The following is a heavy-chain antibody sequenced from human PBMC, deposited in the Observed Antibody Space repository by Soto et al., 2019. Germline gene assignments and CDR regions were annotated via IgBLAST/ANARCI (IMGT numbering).Heavy chain of an antibody. Sequence: GASVKVSCKAPGGTFSTYAISWVRQAPGQGLEWMGGVIPIFGTPKYAQKFQGRVTITADESTSTGYMELRSLRSEDTAVYYCARNGGGREVATSFDYWGQGTLVTVSS. CDR1: GGTFSTYA. CDR2: VIPIFGTP. J-gene: IGHJ4*02. D-gene: IGHD5-12*01. CDR3: ARNGGGREVATSFDY. V-gene: IGHV1-69*13.